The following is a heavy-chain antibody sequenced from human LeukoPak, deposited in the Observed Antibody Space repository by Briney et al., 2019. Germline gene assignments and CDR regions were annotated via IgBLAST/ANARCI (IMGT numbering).Heavy chain of an antibody. D-gene: IGHD1-26*01. CDR2: ISYDGSNK. CDR3: AREVGARTFDY. Sequence: GTSLRLSCAASGFTFSSYAMHWVRQAPGKGLESVAVISYDGSNKYYAGSVKGRFTISRDNSKNTLYVQMNSLRAEDTAVYYCAREVGARTFDYWGQGTLVTVSS. CDR1: GFTFSSYA. J-gene: IGHJ4*02. V-gene: IGHV3-30-3*01.